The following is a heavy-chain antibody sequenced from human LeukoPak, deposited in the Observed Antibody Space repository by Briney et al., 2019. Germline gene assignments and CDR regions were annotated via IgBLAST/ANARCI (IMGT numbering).Heavy chain of an antibody. CDR3: ARGYYDSSGYASKYAEYFQH. J-gene: IGHJ1*01. Sequence: GASVKVSCKASGYTFTGYYMHWVRQAPGQGLEWMGWINPNSGGTNYAQKFQGRVTMTRDTSISTAYMELSRLRSDDTAVYYCARGYYDSSGYASKYAEYFQHWGQGTLVTVSS. D-gene: IGHD3-22*01. CDR1: GYTFTGYY. CDR2: INPNSGGT. V-gene: IGHV1-2*02.